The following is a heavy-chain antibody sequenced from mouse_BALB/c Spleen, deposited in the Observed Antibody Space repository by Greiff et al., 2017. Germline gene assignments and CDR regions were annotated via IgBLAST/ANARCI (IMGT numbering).Heavy chain of an antibody. Sequence: QLQQSGPELVKPGASVKMSCKASGYTFTSYVMHWVKQKPGQGLEWIGYINPYNDGTKYNEKFKGKATLTSDKSSSTAYMELSSLTSEDSAVYYCAREGGYDGYSLYAMDYWGQGTSVTVSS. CDR3: AREGGYDGYSLYAMDY. CDR2: INPYNDGT. CDR1: GYTFTSYV. V-gene: IGHV1-14*01. D-gene: IGHD2-3*01. J-gene: IGHJ4*01.